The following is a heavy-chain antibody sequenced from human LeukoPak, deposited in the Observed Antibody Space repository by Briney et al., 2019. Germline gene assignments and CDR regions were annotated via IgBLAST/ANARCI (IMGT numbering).Heavy chain of an antibody. D-gene: IGHD2-21*02. Sequence: SETLSLTCTVSGVSITSSSYYWGWIRQPPGKGPEWIGSIHYGANTYRNPSLKSRVTISMDTSKNHFSLSLSSVTAADTAVYYCSRNDAKMVTVDYWGQGTLVTVSS. V-gene: IGHV4-39*02. J-gene: IGHJ4*02. CDR3: SRNDAKMVTVDY. CDR2: IHYGANT. CDR1: GVSITSSSYY.